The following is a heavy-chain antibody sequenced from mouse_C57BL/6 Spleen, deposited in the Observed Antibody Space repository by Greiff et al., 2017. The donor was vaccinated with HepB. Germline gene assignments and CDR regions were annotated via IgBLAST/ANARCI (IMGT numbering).Heavy chain of an antibody. D-gene: IGHD1-1*01. V-gene: IGHV1-22*01. J-gene: IGHJ2*01. CDR2: INPNNGGT. CDR3: ARYRYYGSSYFDY. CDR1: GYTFTDYN. Sequence: EVQLQQSGPELVKPGASVKMSCKASGYTFTDYNMHWVKQSPGKSLEWIGYINPNNGGTSYNQKFKGKATLTVNKSSSTAYMELRSLTSEDSAVYYCARYRYYGSSYFDYWGQGTTLTVSS.